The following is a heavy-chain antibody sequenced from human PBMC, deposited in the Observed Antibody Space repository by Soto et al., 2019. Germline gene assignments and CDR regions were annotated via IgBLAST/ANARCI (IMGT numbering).Heavy chain of an antibody. V-gene: IGHV3-23*01. CDR1: GLTFSSYA. D-gene: IGHD3-3*01. CDR2: ISVSGDNT. CDR3: ADGGEWSFNFVY. J-gene: IGHJ4*02. Sequence: TGGSLRLSCEASGLTFSSYAMSWVRQAPGKGLEWVSGISVSGDNTYYADSVKGRFTVSRDNSKNTMYLQMNNLRVEDTAVYYCADGGEWSFNFVYWGQGTLVTV.